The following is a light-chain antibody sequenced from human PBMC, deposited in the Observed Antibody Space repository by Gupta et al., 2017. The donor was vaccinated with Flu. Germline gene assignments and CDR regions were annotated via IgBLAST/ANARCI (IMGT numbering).Light chain of an antibody. CDR3: SSYSSTSTVYV. CDR2: EVS. V-gene: IGLV2-14*01. J-gene: IGLJ1*01. CDR1: TSDVGNSNY. Sequence: IAISCNGTTSDVGNSNYVSWYQQRPGKAPKLMIYEVSNRPSGISDRFSGSKSGNSASLTISGLQAEDEADYYCSSYSSTSTVYVFGTGTKVTVL.